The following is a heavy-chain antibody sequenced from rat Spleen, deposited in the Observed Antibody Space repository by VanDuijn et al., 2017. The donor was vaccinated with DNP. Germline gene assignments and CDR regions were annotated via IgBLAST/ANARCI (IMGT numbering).Heavy chain of an antibody. V-gene: IGHV5-7*01. D-gene: IGHD1-3*01. Sequence: EVQLVESGGGLVQPGRSLKLSCAASGFTFSDYNMAWVRQAPTKGLEWVALISPDGDRTFYRDSVRGRFTVSRDNAKNTLYLQMNSVQSEDTARYFCARSLATVAPTGAMEAWGQGISVTVSS. CDR3: ARSLATVAPTGAMEA. CDR1: GFTFSDYN. CDR2: ISPDGDRT. J-gene: IGHJ4*01.